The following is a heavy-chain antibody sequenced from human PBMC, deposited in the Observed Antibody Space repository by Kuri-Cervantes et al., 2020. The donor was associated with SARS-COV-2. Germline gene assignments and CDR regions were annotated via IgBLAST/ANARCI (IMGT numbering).Heavy chain of an antibody. J-gene: IGHJ4*02. Sequence: GGSLRLSCAASGFAFEDSAMIWVRQAPGMGLGWVSGIDVGDSATYYADSVKGRFTISRDNSKSTLFLHMNSLRVEDTALYFCAKSLPAARWSFDYWGQGALVTVSS. CDR2: IDVGDSAT. D-gene: IGHD6-6*01. CDR1: GFAFEDSA. V-gene: IGHV3-23*01. CDR3: AKSLPAARWSFDY.